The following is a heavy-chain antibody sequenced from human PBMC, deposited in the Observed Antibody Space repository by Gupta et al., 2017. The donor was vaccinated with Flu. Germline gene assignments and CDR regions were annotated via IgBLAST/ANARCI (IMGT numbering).Heavy chain of an antibody. Sequence: VQLVESGGGLVQPGGSLSLACAASKFDFSLFYMNWVRQAPGGGLEWVSSISPESTYIYYADSLKGRFTISRDNAKNSLYLQMHSLRAEDTALYYCARSRGPCTNGICYRFDSWGQGTPVTVSS. J-gene: IGHJ4*02. CDR1: KFDFSLFY. V-gene: IGHV3-21*01. CDR3: ARSRGPCTNGICYRFDS. D-gene: IGHD2-8*01. CDR2: ISPESTYI.